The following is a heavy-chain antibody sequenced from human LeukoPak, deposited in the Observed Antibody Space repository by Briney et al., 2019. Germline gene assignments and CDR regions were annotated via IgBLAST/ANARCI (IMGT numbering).Heavy chain of an antibody. Sequence: SETLSLTCTVSGGSISSSSYYWGWIRQPPGKGLEWIGSIYYSGSTYYNPSLKSRVTISVDTSKNQFSLKLSSVTAADTAVYYCARAGDGSGSWSYWFDPWGQGTLVTVSS. CDR3: ARAGDGSGSWSYWFDP. CDR2: IYYSGST. V-gene: IGHV4-39*07. D-gene: IGHD3-10*01. CDR1: GGSISSSSYY. J-gene: IGHJ5*02.